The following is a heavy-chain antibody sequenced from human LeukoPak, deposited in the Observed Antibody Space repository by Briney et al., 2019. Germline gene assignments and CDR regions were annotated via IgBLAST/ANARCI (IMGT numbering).Heavy chain of an antibody. J-gene: IGHJ5*02. CDR3: ARGRGGYDTRGYYNSWLDP. V-gene: IGHV4-30-2*01. CDR1: GGSISGDDYS. CDR2: IYHSGTT. D-gene: IGHD3-22*01. Sequence: SETLSLTCAVSGGSISGDDYSWRWIRQPPGKGLEWIGYIYHSGTTYYNPSLKSRVTISVDRSKNQFSLKLSSVTAADTAAYYCARGRGGYDTRGYYNSWLDPWGQGTLATVSS.